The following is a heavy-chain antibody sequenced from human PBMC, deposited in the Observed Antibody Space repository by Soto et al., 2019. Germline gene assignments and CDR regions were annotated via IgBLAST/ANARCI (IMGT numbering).Heavy chain of an antibody. CDR2: IIPIFGTA. D-gene: IGHD6-6*01. CDR3: ARDRSIAARSHYYYGMDV. V-gene: IGHV1-69*13. CDR1: GGTFSSYA. Sequence: SVKVSCKASGGTFSSYAISLVRQAPGQGLEWMGGIIPIFGTANYAQKFQGRVTITADESTSTAYMELSSLRSEDTAVYYCARDRSIAARSHYYYGMDVWGQGTTVTVSS. J-gene: IGHJ6*02.